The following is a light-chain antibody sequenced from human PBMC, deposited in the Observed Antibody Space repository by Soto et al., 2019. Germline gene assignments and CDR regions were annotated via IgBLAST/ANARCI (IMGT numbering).Light chain of an antibody. CDR2: DVS. Sequence: SALTQPASVSGSPGQSITISCTGTSSDVGGYIYVSWYQHHPGKAPKLIIYDVSNRPSGVSIRFSGSKSDNTASLTISGLQPEDEADYHCSSYTTSNTRQIVFGTGTKVTVL. V-gene: IGLV2-14*03. CDR1: SSDVGGYIY. J-gene: IGLJ1*01. CDR3: SSYTTSNTRQIV.